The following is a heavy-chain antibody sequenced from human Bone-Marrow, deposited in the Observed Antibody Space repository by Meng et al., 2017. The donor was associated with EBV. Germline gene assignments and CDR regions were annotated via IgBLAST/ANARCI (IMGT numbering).Heavy chain of an antibody. Sequence: GQGVQSGAEVKKPGSLVKVSCKTAGGTFRSDAISWVRQAPGQGLEWMGGLIPLSDAPHYAQKFQGRVTITADESTSTHYLDLSGLRAEDTAVYYCASESGRGFTPDYWGQGTLVTVSS. CDR2: LIPLSDAP. V-gene: IGHV1-69*01. D-gene: IGHD3-10*01. J-gene: IGHJ4*02. CDR3: ASESGRGFTPDY. CDR1: GGTFRSDA.